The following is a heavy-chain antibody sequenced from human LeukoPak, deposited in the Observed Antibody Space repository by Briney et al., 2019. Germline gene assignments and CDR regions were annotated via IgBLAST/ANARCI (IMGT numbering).Heavy chain of an antibody. V-gene: IGHV1-2*02. CDR2: INPNSGGT. Sequence: GXXPGQGLEXMGWINPNSGGTNYAQKFQGRVTMTRDTTISTAYMELSGLRSDDTAVYYCARGRGNIVVAPTAAHNFDSWGQGTLVTVSS. CDR3: ARGRGNIVVAPTAAHNFDS. D-gene: IGHD2-2*01. J-gene: IGHJ4*02.